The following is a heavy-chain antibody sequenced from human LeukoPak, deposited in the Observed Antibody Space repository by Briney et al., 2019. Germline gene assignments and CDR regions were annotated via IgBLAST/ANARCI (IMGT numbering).Heavy chain of an antibody. Sequence: GGSLRLSCAASGFTFSSYSMNWVRQAPGKGLEWVSGISGSGGSAYYADSVKGRFTISRDISKDTLYLEMNSLRAEDTAVYYCAKVAGSGSYYNGFDSWGQGTLVTVSS. V-gene: IGHV3-23*01. CDR3: AKVAGSGSYYNGFDS. J-gene: IGHJ4*02. CDR1: GFTFSSYS. CDR2: ISGSGGSA. D-gene: IGHD3-10*01.